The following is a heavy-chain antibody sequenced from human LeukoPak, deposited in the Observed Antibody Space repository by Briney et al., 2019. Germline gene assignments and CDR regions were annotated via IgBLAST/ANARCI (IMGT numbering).Heavy chain of an antibody. V-gene: IGHV3-21*04. Sequence: PGGSLRLSCAASGFTFSSYSMNWVRQAPGKGLEWVSSISSSSSYIYYADSVKGRFTISRDNAKNSLYLQMNSLRAEDTALYYCAREGLRDYYYYYYMDVWGKGTTVTVSS. CDR2: ISSSSSYI. J-gene: IGHJ6*03. CDR3: AREGLRDYYYYYYMDV. D-gene: IGHD4-17*01. CDR1: GFTFSSYS.